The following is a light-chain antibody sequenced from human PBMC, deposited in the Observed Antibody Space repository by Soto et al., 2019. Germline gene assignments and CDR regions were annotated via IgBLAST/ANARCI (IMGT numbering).Light chain of an antibody. CDR2: AAS. CDR3: QRNNHAST. V-gene: IGKV1-27*01. CDR1: QGITNS. J-gene: IGKJ1*01. Sequence: DIQMTQSPSSLSASVGDRVTITCRASQGITNSLAWYQQKPGRVPTLLIYAASTLQSGVPSRFSGSGSGTDVTLTITSQQHEDVATYYCQRNNHASTFGPGTKVEI.